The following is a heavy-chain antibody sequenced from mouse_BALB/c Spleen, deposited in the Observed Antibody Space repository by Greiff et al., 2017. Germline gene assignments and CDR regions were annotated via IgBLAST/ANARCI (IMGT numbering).Heavy chain of an antibody. CDR2: IYPGSGNT. D-gene: IGHD2-3*01. V-gene: IGHV1-77*01. CDR1: GYTFTDYY. Sequence: QVQLQQSGAELARPGASVKLSCKASGYTFTDYYINWVQQRTGQGLEWIGEIYPGSGNTYYNEKFKGKATLTADKSSSTAYMQLSSLTSEDSAVYFCARSGGYYRGGYWGQGTLVTVSA. CDR3: ARSGGYYRGGY. J-gene: IGHJ3*01.